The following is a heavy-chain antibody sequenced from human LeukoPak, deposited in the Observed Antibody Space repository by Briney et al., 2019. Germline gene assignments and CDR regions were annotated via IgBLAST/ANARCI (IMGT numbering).Heavy chain of an antibody. CDR3: TRDRAYGALDY. CDR1: GFTFSTPW. J-gene: IGHJ4*02. CDR2: INGDGSLN. D-gene: IGHD4/OR15-4a*01. V-gene: IGHV3-7*01. Sequence: GGSLVLSCAASGFTFSTPWMTWVRQAPGKGLEWVANINGDGSLNGHVASVKGRFTISRDNAKNSVYLQMISLGDEDTAVYYCTRDRAYGALDYWGQGTLVTVSS.